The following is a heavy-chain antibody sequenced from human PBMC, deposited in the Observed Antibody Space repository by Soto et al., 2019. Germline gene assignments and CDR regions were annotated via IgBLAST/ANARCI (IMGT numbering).Heavy chain of an antibody. D-gene: IGHD6-13*01. Sequence: QVQLVQSGAEVKKPGASVXVXXKASGYTFTSYGISWVRQAPGQGLEWMGWISAYNGNTKYAQKLQGRVTMTTDTSTSTAYMELRSLRSDDTAVYYCARDGKAAASYYNGMDVWGQGTTVTVSS. CDR3: ARDGKAAASYYNGMDV. CDR2: ISAYNGNT. V-gene: IGHV1-18*01. CDR1: GYTFTSYG. J-gene: IGHJ6*02.